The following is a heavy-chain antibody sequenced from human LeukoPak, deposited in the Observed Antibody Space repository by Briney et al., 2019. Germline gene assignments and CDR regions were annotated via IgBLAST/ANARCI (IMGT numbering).Heavy chain of an antibody. Sequence: GGSLRLSCAASGFTFSSYAMSWVRQAPGKRLEWVSAIRGSGDRTHYADSVKGRFTISRDNSKNTLYLQMNSLGAEDTAVYYCAKDSKIVGATFRSYHYMDVWGKGTAVTVSS. CDR1: GFTFSSYA. J-gene: IGHJ6*03. D-gene: IGHD1-26*01. V-gene: IGHV3-23*01. CDR3: AKDSKIVGATFRSYHYMDV. CDR2: IRGSGDRT.